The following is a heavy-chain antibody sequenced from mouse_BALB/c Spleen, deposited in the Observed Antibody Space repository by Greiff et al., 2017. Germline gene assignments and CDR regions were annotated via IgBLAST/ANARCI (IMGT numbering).Heavy chain of an antibody. Sequence: VQGVESGPGLVAPSQSLSITCTVSGFSLTSYGVHWVRQPPGKGLEWLGVIWAGGSTNYNSALMSRLSISKDNSKSQVFLKMNSLQTDDTAMYYCARVLGGLGDAMDYWGQGTSVTVSS. CDR1: GFSLTSYG. CDR3: ARVLGGLGDAMDY. J-gene: IGHJ4*01. D-gene: IGHD1-1*02. CDR2: IWAGGST. V-gene: IGHV2-9*02.